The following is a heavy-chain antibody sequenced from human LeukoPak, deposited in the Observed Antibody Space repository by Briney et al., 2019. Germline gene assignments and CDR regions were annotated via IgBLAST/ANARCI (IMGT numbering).Heavy chain of an antibody. D-gene: IGHD2-8*01. Sequence: SETLSLTCTVSGGSISSGDYYWSWIRQPPGKGLEWIGYIYYSGSTYYNPSLKSRVTISVDTSKNQFSLKLSSVSAADTTVYYCARSSINVLMVFLDYWGQGTLVTVSS. CDR2: IYYSGST. CDR3: ARSSINVLMVFLDY. V-gene: IGHV4-30-4*08. J-gene: IGHJ4*02. CDR1: GGSISSGDYY.